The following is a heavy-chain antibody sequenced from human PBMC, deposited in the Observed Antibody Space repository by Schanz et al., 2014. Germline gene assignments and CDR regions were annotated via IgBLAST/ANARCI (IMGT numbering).Heavy chain of an antibody. Sequence: QVQLQESGPGLVKPSGTLSLTCTISRGSIGSTNWWSWLRQSPRKGLEWIGTIDDTGSTYYTPSRRVRPTMPVDTSKSQLPVQLTSVTAADTAVYYCARLMVPGWFDPWGQGQLVTVSS. D-gene: IGHD3-10*01. V-gene: IGHV4-4*02. CDR1: RGSIGSTNW. CDR3: ARLMVPGWFDP. CDR2: IDDTGST. J-gene: IGHJ5*02.